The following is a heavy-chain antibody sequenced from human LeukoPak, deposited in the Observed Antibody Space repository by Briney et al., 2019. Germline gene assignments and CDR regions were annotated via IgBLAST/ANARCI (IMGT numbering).Heavy chain of an antibody. CDR3: AKNRGAGSHYYYHMNV. V-gene: IGHV3-11*01. J-gene: IGHJ6*03. Sequence: GVSLRLSCAASGFTFSDYSMTWIRQAPGKGLEWVSYISSDGSSTQYADSVKGRFTISRDDSKNTLYLQLNSLRVEDTAVYYCAKNRGAGSHYYYHMNVWGKGTTVTVSS. D-gene: IGHD1-26*01. CDR1: GFTFSDYS. CDR2: ISSDGSST.